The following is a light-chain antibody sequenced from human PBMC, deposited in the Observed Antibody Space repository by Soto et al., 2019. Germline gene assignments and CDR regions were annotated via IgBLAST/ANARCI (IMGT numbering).Light chain of an antibody. Sequence: EIVMAQSPATLSVSPGERATLSCRASQSVSTNLAWYQQKAGQAPRLLIYGASTRATGITARFSGSGSGTEFTLTISSLQSEDFAVYYCQQYNNWPLTFGPGTKVDIK. CDR1: QSVSTN. CDR3: QQYNNWPLT. V-gene: IGKV3-15*01. CDR2: GAS. J-gene: IGKJ3*01.